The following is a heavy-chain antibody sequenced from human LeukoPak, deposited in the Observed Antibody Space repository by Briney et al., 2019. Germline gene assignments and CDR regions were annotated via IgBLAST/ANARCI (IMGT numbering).Heavy chain of an antibody. CDR2: ISSSGSTI. CDR3: ATYCSSTSCPNFDY. V-gene: IGHV3-48*03. Sequence: GGSLRLSCAAPGFTFSSYEMNWVRQAPGKGLEWVSYISSSGSTIYYADSVKGRFTISRDNAKNSLYLQMNSLRAEDTAVYYCATYCSSTSCPNFDYWGQGTLVTVSS. J-gene: IGHJ4*02. D-gene: IGHD2-2*01. CDR1: GFTFSSYE.